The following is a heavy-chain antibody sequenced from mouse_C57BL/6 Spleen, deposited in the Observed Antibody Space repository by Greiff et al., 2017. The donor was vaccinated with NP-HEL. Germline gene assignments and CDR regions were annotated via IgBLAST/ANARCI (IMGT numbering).Heavy chain of an antibody. Sequence: VQLQQSGPELVKPGASVKISCKASGYTFTDYYMNWVKQSHGKSLEWIGDINPNNGGTSYNQKFKGKATLTVDKSSSTAYMELRSLTSEDSAVYYCARGAVVATGAWFAYWGQGTLVTVSA. J-gene: IGHJ3*01. CDR1: GYTFTDYY. CDR2: INPNNGGT. D-gene: IGHD1-1*01. CDR3: ARGAVVATGAWFAY. V-gene: IGHV1-26*01.